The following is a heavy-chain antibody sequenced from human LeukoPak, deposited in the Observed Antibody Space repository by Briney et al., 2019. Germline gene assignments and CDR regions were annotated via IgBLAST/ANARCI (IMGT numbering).Heavy chain of an antibody. J-gene: IGHJ4*02. Sequence: ASVKVSCKASGYTFTGYYMHWVRPAPGQGLEWMGWINPNSGGTNYAQKFQGRVTMTRDTSISTAYMELSRLRSDDTAVYYCARGEYIVVVPAAIDYYFDYWGQGTLVTVSS. CDR1: GYTFTGYY. CDR3: ARGEYIVVVPAAIDYYFDY. CDR2: INPNSGGT. D-gene: IGHD2-2*02. V-gene: IGHV1-2*02.